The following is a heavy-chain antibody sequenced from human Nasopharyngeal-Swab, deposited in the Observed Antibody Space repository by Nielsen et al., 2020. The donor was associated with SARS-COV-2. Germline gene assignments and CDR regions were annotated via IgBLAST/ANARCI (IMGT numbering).Heavy chain of an antibody. V-gene: IGHV3-15*01. Sequence: GESLKISCEASGFRFSHHAMSWVRQAPGKGLEWVARIKSKTRGETTDYAAPVKGRFTISRDDSKNTLYLQMNSLKTEDTAVYYCTTDPSTIYTLRFDFGYWGQGTLVTVSS. D-gene: IGHD4-17*01. CDR1: GFRFSHHA. CDR2: IKSKTRGETT. J-gene: IGHJ4*02. CDR3: TTDPSTIYTLRFDFGY.